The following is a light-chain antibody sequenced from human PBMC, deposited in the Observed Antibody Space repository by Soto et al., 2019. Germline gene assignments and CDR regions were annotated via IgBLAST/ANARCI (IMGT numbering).Light chain of an antibody. CDR2: LGS. CDR1: QSLLHSNGYNY. J-gene: IGKJ1*01. CDR3: VQALQSPPWT. Sequence: DIVVTQSPLTLPVTPGETASISCRSSQSLLHSNGYNYLDWYLQKPGQSPQLLIYLGSNRASGVPDRFSGSGSGTDFTLTISRVEAEDVGVYYCVQALQSPPWTFGQGTKVDIK. V-gene: IGKV2-28*01.